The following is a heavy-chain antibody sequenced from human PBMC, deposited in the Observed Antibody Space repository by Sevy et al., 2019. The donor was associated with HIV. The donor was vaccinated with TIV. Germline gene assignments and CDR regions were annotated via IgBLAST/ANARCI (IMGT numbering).Heavy chain of an antibody. CDR3: ARLRGYYYDSSGYLPYFDY. V-gene: IGHV4-39*01. D-gene: IGHD3-22*01. CDR1: GGSISSSSYY. Sequence: SETLSLTCTVSGGSISSSSYYWGWIRQPPGKGLEWIGSIYYSGSTYYNPSLNSRVTISVDTSKNQFSLKLSSVTAADTAVYYCARLRGYYYDSSGYLPYFDYWGQGTLVTVSS. J-gene: IGHJ4*02. CDR2: IYYSGST.